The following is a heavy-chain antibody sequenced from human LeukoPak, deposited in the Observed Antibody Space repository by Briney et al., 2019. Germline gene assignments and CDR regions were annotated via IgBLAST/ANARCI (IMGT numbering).Heavy chain of an antibody. J-gene: IGHJ4*02. Sequence: PGGLVSLLSPGTRTNFSRPLTIWFRPASAKGMERVAFIMEDGGEIYYVDSVKGRFTISRDNAENSLYLQMNSLRAEDTAVYYCARDRGGRSGLDDWGQGTLVTVSS. V-gene: IGHV3-7*04. CDR2: IMEDGGEI. D-gene: IGHD2-15*01. CDR3: ARDRGGRSGLDD. CDR1: RTNFSRPL.